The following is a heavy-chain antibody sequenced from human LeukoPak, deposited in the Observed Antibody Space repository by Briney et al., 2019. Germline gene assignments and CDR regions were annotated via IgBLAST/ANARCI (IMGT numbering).Heavy chain of an antibody. J-gene: IGHJ4*02. V-gene: IGHV1-18*01. D-gene: IGHD2-2*01. CDR2: ISAYNGNT. Sequence: ASVNVSCKDSGYTFTNYGVSWVRQAPGQGLEWMGWISAYNGNTDYAQKLQGRVTMTTDTSTSTAYMELRGLRSDDTAVYYCARVLAYCSSTSCHDYWGQGTLVTVYS. CDR1: GYTFTNYG. CDR3: ARVLAYCSSTSCHDY.